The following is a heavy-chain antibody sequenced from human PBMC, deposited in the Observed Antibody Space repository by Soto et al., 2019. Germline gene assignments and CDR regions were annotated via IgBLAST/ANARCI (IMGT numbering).Heavy chain of an antibody. CDR1: GFTFSSYA. Sequence: GGSLRLSCAASGFTFSSYAMHWVRQAPGKGLEWVAVISYDGSNKYYADSVKGRFTISRDNSKNTLYLQMNSLRAEDTAVYYCARDVVEWLVWGFGAFDIWGQGTMVTVSS. CDR3: ARDVVEWLVWGFGAFDI. J-gene: IGHJ3*02. CDR2: ISYDGSNK. D-gene: IGHD6-19*01. V-gene: IGHV3-30-3*01.